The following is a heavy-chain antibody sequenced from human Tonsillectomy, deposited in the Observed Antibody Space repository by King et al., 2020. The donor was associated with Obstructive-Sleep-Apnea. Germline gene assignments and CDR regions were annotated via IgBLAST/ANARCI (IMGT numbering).Heavy chain of an antibody. J-gene: IGHJ4*02. CDR2: ITSSSNTI. CDR3: ARDSGDSGYDSRPI. V-gene: IGHV3-48*04. CDR1: GFTFSSYS. Sequence: DVQLVESGGGLVQPGGSLRLSCAASGFTFSSYSMNWVRQAPGKGREWVSYITSSSNTIYYADSGRGRFTISRDNAKNSLYLKMNSLRAEDTAVYYCARDSGDSGYDSRPIWGQGILVTVSS. D-gene: IGHD5-12*01.